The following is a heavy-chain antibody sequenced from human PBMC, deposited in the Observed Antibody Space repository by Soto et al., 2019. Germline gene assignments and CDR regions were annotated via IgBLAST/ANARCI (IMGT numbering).Heavy chain of an antibody. V-gene: IGHV3-7*01. CDR2: IKQAGREK. Sequence: PGGYLRLSCADSGFTFSNCWTSLVRQAPGQELEWVANIKQAGREKKYVESVKGRFTISRDNAKNSLLLQMYSLRAEETAVYNFATSTILLLAVPERGAPYNCSGLDVWGEGTAVTVCS. D-gene: IGHD2-8*01. CDR3: ATSTILLLAVPERGAPYNCSGLDV. CDR1: GFTFSNCW. J-gene: IGHJ6*04.